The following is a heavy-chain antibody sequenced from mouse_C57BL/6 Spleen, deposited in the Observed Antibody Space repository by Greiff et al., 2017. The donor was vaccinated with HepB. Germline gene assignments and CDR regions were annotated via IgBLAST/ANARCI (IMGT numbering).Heavy chain of an antibody. Sequence: VQLQQSGPELVKPGASVKISCKASGYAFSSSWMNWVKQRPGKGLEWIGRIYPGDGDTNYNGKFKGKATLTADKSSSTAYMQLSSLTSEDSAVYFCARTAQEYFDYWGQGTTLTVSS. CDR3: ARTAQEYFDY. CDR1: GYAFSSSW. J-gene: IGHJ2*01. CDR2: IYPGDGDT. D-gene: IGHD3-2*02. V-gene: IGHV1-82*01.